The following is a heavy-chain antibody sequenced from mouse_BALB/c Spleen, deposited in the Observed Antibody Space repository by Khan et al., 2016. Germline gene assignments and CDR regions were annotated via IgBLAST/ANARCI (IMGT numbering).Heavy chain of an antibody. Sequence: EVELVESGGGLVKPGGSLKLSCAASGFTFSSYAMSWVRQTPEKRLEWVASISSGGSTYYPDSVKGRFTISRANARNILYLQMSSLRPEDTAMYYCAEGGNYCFAYWGQGTTLTVSS. V-gene: IGHV5-6-5*01. J-gene: IGHJ2*01. CDR3: AEGGNYCFAY. CDR1: GFTFSSYA. D-gene: IGHD2-1*01. CDR2: ISSGGST.